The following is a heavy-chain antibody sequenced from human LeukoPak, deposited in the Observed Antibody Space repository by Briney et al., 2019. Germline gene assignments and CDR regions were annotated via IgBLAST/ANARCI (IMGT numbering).Heavy chain of an antibody. J-gene: IGHJ4*02. CDR3: AREVYGGNFDY. D-gene: IGHD4-23*01. Sequence: GASVKVSCKASGGTFSSYAISWVRQAPGQGLEWMGRIIPILGIANYAQKFQGRVTITADKSTSTAYMELSSLRSEDTAVYYCAREVYGGNFDYWGQGTLVTVSS. CDR2: IIPILGIA. CDR1: GGTFSSYA. V-gene: IGHV1-69*04.